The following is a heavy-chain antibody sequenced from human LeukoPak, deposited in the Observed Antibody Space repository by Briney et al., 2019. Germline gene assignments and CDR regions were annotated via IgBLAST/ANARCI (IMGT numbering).Heavy chain of an antibody. V-gene: IGHV3-7*01. CDR1: GFTFSSYW. Sequence: PGGSLRLSCAASGFTFSSYWMSWVRQAPGKGLEWVANIKQHGSEKYYVDSVKGRFTISRDNAKNSLYLQMNSLRAEDTAVYYCARASYSGYGPMKLLKTYRYYMDVWGKGTTVTVSS. CDR3: ARASYSGYGPMKLLKTYRYYMDV. J-gene: IGHJ6*03. CDR2: IKQHGSEK. D-gene: IGHD5-12*01.